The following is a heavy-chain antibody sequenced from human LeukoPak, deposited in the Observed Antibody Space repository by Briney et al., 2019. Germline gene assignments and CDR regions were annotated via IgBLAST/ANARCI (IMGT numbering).Heavy chain of an antibody. CDR3: ARGAYGSGSYGDNWFDP. CDR1: GFTFNNSG. D-gene: IGHD3-10*01. V-gene: IGHV3-21*01. CDR2: ISSTSSYI. Sequence: GGSLRLSCAASGFTFNNSGMNWVRQAPGKGLEWVSSISSTSSYIYYADSVRGRFTISRDNAKNSLYLQMNSLRAEDTAVYYCARGAYGSGSYGDNWFDPWGQGTLVTVSS. J-gene: IGHJ5*02.